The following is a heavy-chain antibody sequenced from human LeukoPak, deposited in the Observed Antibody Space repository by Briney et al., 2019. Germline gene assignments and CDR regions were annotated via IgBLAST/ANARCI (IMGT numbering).Heavy chain of an antibody. CDR1: GFTFSSYA. D-gene: IGHD6-19*01. CDR3: AKEEYDSGWYKWFGP. J-gene: IGHJ5*02. Sequence: GGSLRLSCAASGFTFSSYAMSWVRQAPGKGLEWVSGISGSAYSTYYADSVQGRFTISRDNSKDTLYLQMNSLRVEDTAVYYCAKEEYDSGWYKWFGPWGQGTLVTVSS. V-gene: IGHV3-23*01. CDR2: ISGSAYST.